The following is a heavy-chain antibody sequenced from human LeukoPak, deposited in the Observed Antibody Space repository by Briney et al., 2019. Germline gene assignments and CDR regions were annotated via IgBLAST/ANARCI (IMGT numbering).Heavy chain of an antibody. J-gene: IGHJ6*02. V-gene: IGHV4-38-2*02. CDR2: VSHSGDS. D-gene: IGHD6-19*01. CDR3: ARHRPPRAVAGSYPFYGLDV. Sequence: SETLSLTCTVSGYSFNAGYYGGWIRQPPGKGLEWIGGVSHSGDSYYNPSLKSRVTISLETSKNQLSMTVTSVTAADTAVYYCARHRPPRAVAGSYPFYGLDVWGQGTPVTVSS. CDR1: GYSFNAGYY.